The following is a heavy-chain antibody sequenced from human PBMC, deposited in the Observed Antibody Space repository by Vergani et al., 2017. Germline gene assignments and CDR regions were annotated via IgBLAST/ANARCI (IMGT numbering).Heavy chain of an antibody. CDR1: GFTFSTYA. D-gene: IGHD3-10*01. V-gene: IGHV3-66*02. Sequence: EVQLLESGGSLKQPGGSVRLSCAASGFTFSTYAMHWVRQAPGKGLEWVSVIYSGGSTYYADSVKGRFTISRDNSKNTLYLQMNSLRAEDTAVYYCARDPGGSGSYYRVHYYYYYGMDVWGQGTTVTVSS. CDR3: ARDPGGSGSYYRVHYYYYYGMDV. J-gene: IGHJ6*02. CDR2: IYSGGST.